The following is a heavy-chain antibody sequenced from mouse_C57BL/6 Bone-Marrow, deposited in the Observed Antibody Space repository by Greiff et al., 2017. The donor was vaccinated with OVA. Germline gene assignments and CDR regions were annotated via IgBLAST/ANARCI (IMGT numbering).Heavy chain of an antibody. CDR3: TDNDGYYPAWFAY. CDR1: GFTFSNYW. CDR2: IRLKSDNYAT. V-gene: IGHV6-3*01. Sequence: EVQVVESGGGSVQPGGSMKLSCVASGFTFSNYWMNWVRQSPEKGLEWVAQIRLKSDNYATHYAESVKGRFTISRDDSKSSVYLQMNNLRAEDTGIYYCTDNDGYYPAWFAYWGQGTLVTVSA. J-gene: IGHJ3*01. D-gene: IGHD2-3*01.